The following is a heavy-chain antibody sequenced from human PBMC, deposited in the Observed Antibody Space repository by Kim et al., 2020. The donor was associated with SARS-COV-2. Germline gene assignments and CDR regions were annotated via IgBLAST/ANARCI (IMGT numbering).Heavy chain of an antibody. CDR3: ARDGGPDPRFPQWLVRGGYYYMDV. V-gene: IGHV3-7*01. D-gene: IGHD6-19*01. CDR1: GFTFSSYW. J-gene: IGHJ6*03. CDR2: IKQDGSEK. Sequence: GGSLRLSCAASGFTFSSYWMSWVRQAPGKGLEWVANIKQDGSEKYYVDSVKGRFTISRDNAKNSLYLQMNSLRAEDTAVYYCARDGGPDPRFPQWLVRGGYYYMDVWGKGTTVTVSS.